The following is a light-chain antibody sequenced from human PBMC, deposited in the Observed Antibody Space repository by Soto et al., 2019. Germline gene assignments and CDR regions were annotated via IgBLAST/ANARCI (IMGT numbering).Light chain of an antibody. CDR2: GAS. CDR1: QSVGSN. V-gene: IGKV3-15*01. J-gene: IGKJ1*01. CDR3: QQYNNRPPWT. Sequence: EIVMTQSPATLSVSPGERATLSCRASQSVGSNLAWYQQKPGQAPRLLMYGASTRATGIPARFSGTGSGAAFTLTISSLQSEDFAVYYCQQYNNRPPWTFGQGTKVEIK.